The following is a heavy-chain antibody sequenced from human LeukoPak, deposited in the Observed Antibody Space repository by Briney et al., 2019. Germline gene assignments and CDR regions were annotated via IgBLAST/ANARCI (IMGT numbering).Heavy chain of an antibody. CDR1: GGSISSGGYY. CDR3: AREGCSGGSCPNGAFDI. CDR2: IYYSGST. D-gene: IGHD2-15*01. Sequence: PSETLSLTCTVSGGSISSGGYYWSWIRQHPGKGLEGIGYIYYSGSTYYNPSLKSRVTISVDTSKNQFSLKLSSVTAADTAVYYCAREGCSGGSCPNGAFDIWGQGTMVTVSS. J-gene: IGHJ3*02. V-gene: IGHV4-31*03.